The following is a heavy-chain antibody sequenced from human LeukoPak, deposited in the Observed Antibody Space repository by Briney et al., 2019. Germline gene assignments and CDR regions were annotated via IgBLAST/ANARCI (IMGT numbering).Heavy chain of an antibody. Sequence: SETLSLTCAVYGGSFSGYFWSWIRQPPGQGLEWIGEINHSGSTNYNPSLKSRVTISVDTSKNQFSLKLSSVTAADTAVYYCARGSKEMALSGYFDYWGQGTLVTVSS. CDR1: GGSFSGYF. CDR3: ARGSKEMALSGYFDY. J-gene: IGHJ4*02. V-gene: IGHV4-34*01. CDR2: INHSGST. D-gene: IGHD5-24*01.